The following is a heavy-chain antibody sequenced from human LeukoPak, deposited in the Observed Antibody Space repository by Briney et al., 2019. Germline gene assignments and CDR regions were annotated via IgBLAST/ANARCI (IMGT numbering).Heavy chain of an antibody. CDR2: INPSGGST. V-gene: IGHV1-46*01. Sequence: ASVKVSCKASGYTFTSYYMHWVRQAPGQGLEWMGIINPSGGSTSYAQKFQGRVTITADESTSTAYMELSSLRSEDTAVYYCARVETYYYDSSAPDDAFDIWGQGTMVTVSS. J-gene: IGHJ3*02. CDR1: GYTFTSYY. D-gene: IGHD3-22*01. CDR3: ARVETYYYDSSAPDDAFDI.